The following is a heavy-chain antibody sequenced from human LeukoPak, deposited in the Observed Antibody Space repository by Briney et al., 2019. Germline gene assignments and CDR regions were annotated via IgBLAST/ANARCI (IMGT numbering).Heavy chain of an antibody. Sequence: QAGGSLRLSCAASGFTFSSYAMSWVRQAPGEGLEWVSGISGSGGSTYYADSVKGRFTISRDNSKNTLYLRMDSLRAEDTAVYYCAKGLGKATVTPLGYWGQGTLVTVSS. D-gene: IGHD4-11*01. CDR1: GFTFSSYA. J-gene: IGHJ4*02. CDR3: AKGLGKATVTPLGY. V-gene: IGHV3-23*01. CDR2: ISGSGGST.